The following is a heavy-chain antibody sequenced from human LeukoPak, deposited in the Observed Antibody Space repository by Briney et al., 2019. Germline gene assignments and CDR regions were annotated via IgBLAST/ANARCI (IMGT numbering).Heavy chain of an antibody. V-gene: IGHV4-31*03. CDR1: GGSISSGGYY. Sequence: SETLSLTCTVSGGSISSGGYYWSWIPPHPGKGLEWIGYIYYSGSTYYNPSLKSRVTISVDTSKNQFSLKLSSVTAADTAVYYCARGIAISSNWFDPWGQGTLVTVSS. CDR3: ARGIAISSNWFDP. J-gene: IGHJ5*02. D-gene: IGHD3-9*01. CDR2: IYYSGST.